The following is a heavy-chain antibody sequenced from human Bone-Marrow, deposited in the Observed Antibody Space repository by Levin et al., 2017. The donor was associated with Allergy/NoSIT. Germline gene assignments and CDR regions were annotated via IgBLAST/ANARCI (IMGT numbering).Heavy chain of an antibody. D-gene: IGHD5-12*01. CDR1: GYTFTSFD. V-gene: IGHV1-8*01. CDR2: MYSNSDNA. CDR3: ARGELGSGYLFDY. Sequence: GESLKISCQTSGYTFTSFDINWVRQATGQGLEWMGWMYSNSDNAGYAQKFQGRVTMTRNTSISTAYMELSSLRSEDTAIYYCARGELGSGYLFDYWGQGTLVTVSS. J-gene: IGHJ4*02.